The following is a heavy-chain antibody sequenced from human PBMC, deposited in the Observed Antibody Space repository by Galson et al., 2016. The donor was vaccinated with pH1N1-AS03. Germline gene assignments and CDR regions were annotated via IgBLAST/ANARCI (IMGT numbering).Heavy chain of an antibody. CDR1: GFTFNSYS. J-gene: IGHJ4*02. D-gene: IGHD6-13*01. CDR2: ISSHSDNL. V-gene: IGHV3-21*01. CDR3: VRRGDTTAADSFDY. Sequence: SLRLSCAASGFTFNSYSMNWVRQAPGKGLEWVSSISSHSDNLYYAGSLKGRFTISRDNAKNSLYLKMNSLRAEDTAVYYCVRRGDTTAADSFDYWGQGTLVTVSS.